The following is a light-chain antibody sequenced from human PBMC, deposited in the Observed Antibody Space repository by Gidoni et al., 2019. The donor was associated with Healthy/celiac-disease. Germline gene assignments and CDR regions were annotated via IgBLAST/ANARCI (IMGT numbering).Light chain of an antibody. Sequence: DIPLTQSPSFLSASVGDRVTITCRASQGISSYLAWYQQKPGKAPKLLIYAASTLQSGVPSRFSGSGSGTEFTLTISSLQPEDFATYYCQQLNGYPLFGGGTKVEIK. CDR2: AAS. CDR1: QGISSY. CDR3: QQLNGYPL. V-gene: IGKV1-9*01. J-gene: IGKJ4*01.